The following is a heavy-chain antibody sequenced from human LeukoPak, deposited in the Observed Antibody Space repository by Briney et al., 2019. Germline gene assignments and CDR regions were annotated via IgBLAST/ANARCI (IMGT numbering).Heavy chain of an antibody. Sequence: SETLSLTCTVSGGSISSGDDCWSWLRQPPGKGLEWFGYIYYSGSNYYNPSLKSRVTISVDTSKNQFSLKLSSVTAADTAVHYCARERQRGVYYYYGMDVWGQGTTVTVSS. CDR2: IYYSGSN. V-gene: IGHV4-30-4*01. CDR3: ARERQRGVYYYYGMDV. J-gene: IGHJ6*02. D-gene: IGHD3-10*01. CDR1: GGSISSGDDC.